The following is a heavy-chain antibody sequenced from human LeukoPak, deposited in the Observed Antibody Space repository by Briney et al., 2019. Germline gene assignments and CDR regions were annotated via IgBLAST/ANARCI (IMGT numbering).Heavy chain of an antibody. CDR2: ISTYNGNR. CDR1: GYTFTNYG. CDR3: AGFRSMDFWSGRRMVSDY. D-gene: IGHD3-3*01. J-gene: IGHJ4*02. Sequence: ASVKVSCKASGYTFTNYGITWVRQAPGQGLEWMGWISTYNGNRNYAQSLQGRVTMTIDTSTSTAYMELRSLRSDDTAVYYCAGFRSMDFWSGRRMVSDYWGQGTLVTVSS. V-gene: IGHV1-18*01.